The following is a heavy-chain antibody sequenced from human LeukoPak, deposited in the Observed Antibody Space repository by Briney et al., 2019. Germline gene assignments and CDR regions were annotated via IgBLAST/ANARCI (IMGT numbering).Heavy chain of an antibody. CDR2: IRSSSYI. V-gene: IGHV3-69-1*01. J-gene: IGHJ4*02. CDR3: ARDHDIVVVPAALPGDY. Sequence: PGGSLRLSCTVSGFSFRDYPLSWVRQAPGRGLEWVSSIRSSSYIYYADSVKGRFTISRDNAKNSLYLQMNSLRAEDTAVYYCARDHDIVVVPAALPGDYWGQGTLVTVSS. CDR1: GFSFRDYP. D-gene: IGHD2-2*01.